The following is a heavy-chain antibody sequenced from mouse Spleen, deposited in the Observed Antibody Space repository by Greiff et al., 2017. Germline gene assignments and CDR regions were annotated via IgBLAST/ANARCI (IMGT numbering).Heavy chain of an antibody. D-gene: IGHD2-1*01. Sequence: QVQLQQSRAELVRPGTSVKVSCKASGYAFTNYLIEWVKQRPGQGLEWIGVINPGSGGTNYNEKFKGKATLTADKSSSTAYMQLSSLTSEDSAVYFCARRGYYGNYGAAYWGQGTLVTVSA. CDR1: GYAFTNYL. J-gene: IGHJ3*01. V-gene: IGHV1-54*01. CDR2: INPGSGGT. CDR3: ARRGYYGNYGAAY.